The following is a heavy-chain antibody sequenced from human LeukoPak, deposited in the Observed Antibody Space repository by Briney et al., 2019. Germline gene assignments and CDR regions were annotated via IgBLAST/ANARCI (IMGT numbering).Heavy chain of an antibody. Sequence: SETLSLTCTVSGGSISSSSYYWGWIRQPPGKGLEWIGSIYYSGSTYYNPSLKSRVTISVDTSKNQFSLKLSSVTAADTAVYYCARSARLLLRRFDYWGQGTLVTVSS. V-gene: IGHV4-39*07. D-gene: IGHD2-15*01. CDR2: IYYSGST. CDR1: GGSISSSSYY. J-gene: IGHJ4*02. CDR3: ARSARLLLRRFDY.